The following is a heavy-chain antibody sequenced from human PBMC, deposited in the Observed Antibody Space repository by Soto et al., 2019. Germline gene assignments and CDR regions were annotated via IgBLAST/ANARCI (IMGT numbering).Heavy chain of an antibody. CDR1: GYTFTGYY. J-gene: IGHJ5*02. D-gene: IGHD6-6*01. CDR3: ARPLRESIAAQRSNNWLDP. CDR2: INPNSGGT. Sequence: ASVKVSYKASGYTFTGYYMHWVRQAPGQGLEWMGWINPNSGGTNYAQKFQGWVTMTRDTPISTAYMELSRLRSDDTAVYYCARPLRESIAAQRSNNWLDPWGQGTLVTVSS. V-gene: IGHV1-2*04.